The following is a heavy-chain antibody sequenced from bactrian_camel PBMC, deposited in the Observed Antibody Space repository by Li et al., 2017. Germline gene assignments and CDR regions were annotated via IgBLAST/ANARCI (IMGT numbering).Heavy chain of an antibody. V-gene: IGHV3-3*01. D-gene: IGHD2*01. Sequence: HVQLVESGGGSVQAGGSLRLSCTASSHTYRRFCVGWFRQAPGKEREVVATSYTGGGSTYYADSVKGRFTISQGNAENTDMVYLQMNSLKPEDTAMYYCAARLEGWCENGQYNYWGQGTQVTVS. CDR1: SHTYRRFC. CDR3: AARLEGWCENGQYNY. J-gene: IGHJ4*01. CDR2: SYTGGGST.